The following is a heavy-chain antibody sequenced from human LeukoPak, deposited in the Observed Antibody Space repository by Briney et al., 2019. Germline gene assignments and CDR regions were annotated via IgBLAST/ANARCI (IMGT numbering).Heavy chain of an antibody. Sequence: GGSLRLSCAASGFTFSSYAMTWVRQAPGKGLEWVSSISSSGGSTYYADSVRGRFTISRDNSKNTLYLQMNSLRAEDTAVYYCARHDYGDYFDPWGQGTLVTVSS. CDR1: GFTFSSYA. V-gene: IGHV3-23*01. CDR3: ARHDYGDYFDP. J-gene: IGHJ5*02. CDR2: ISSSGGST. D-gene: IGHD4-17*01.